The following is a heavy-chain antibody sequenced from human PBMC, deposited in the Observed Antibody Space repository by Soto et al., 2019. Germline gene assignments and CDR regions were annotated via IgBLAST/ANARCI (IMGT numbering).Heavy chain of an antibody. CDR1: GFTFSNAW. CDR2: IKSKTDGGTT. J-gene: IGHJ4*02. CDR3: TTDLLLSLAGRNQYDFDY. V-gene: IGHV3-15*01. D-gene: IGHD1-26*01. Sequence: EVQLVESGGGLVKPGGSLRLSCAASGFTFSNAWMSWVRQAPGKGLEWVGRIKSKTDGGTTDYAAPVKGRFTISRDDSKNTLYLQMNSLKTEDTAVYYCTTDLLLSLAGRNQYDFDYWGQGTLVTVSS.